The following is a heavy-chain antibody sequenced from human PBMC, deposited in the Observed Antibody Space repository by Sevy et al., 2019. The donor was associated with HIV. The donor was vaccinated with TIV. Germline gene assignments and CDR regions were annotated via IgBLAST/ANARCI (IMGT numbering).Heavy chain of an antibody. V-gene: IGHV3-20*04. CDR3: ARGGYYDSSGYYLIGYFDY. CDR1: GFTFDDYG. J-gene: IGHJ4*02. D-gene: IGHD3-22*01. CDR2: INWNGGST. Sequence: GGSLRLSCAASGFTFDDYGMSWVRQAPGKGLEWVSGINWNGGSTGYADSVKGRFTISRDNAKNSLYLQMNSLRAEDTALYYCARGGYYDSSGYYLIGYFDYWGQGTLVTVSS.